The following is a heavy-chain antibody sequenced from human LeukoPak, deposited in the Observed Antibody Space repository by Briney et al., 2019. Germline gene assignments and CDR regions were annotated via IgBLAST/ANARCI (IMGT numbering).Heavy chain of an antibody. CDR3: ARFRGTCGGDCYYSDY. CDR2: ISSSSSYI. D-gene: IGHD2-21*02. V-gene: IGHV3-21*01. Sequence: GGSLRLSCADSGFTFSSDSMNWVRQAPGKGLEWVSSISSSSSYIFYADSVKGPFTISRDNPKNSLYLQMNSLRAEDTAVYYCARFRGTCGGDCYYSDYWGQGTLVTVSS. J-gene: IGHJ4*02. CDR1: GFTFSSDS.